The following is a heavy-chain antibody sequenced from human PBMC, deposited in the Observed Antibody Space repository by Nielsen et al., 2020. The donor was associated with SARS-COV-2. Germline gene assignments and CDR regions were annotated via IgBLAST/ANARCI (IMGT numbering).Heavy chain of an antibody. CDR3: ARDGAILGVVTPNWFDP. D-gene: IGHD3-3*01. V-gene: IGHV4-31*03. J-gene: IGHJ5*02. CDR2: ISYGGTA. Sequence: SETLSLTCTVSGDSLSSGYYWTWIRQPPGRGLEWIGFISYGGTAHHNTSLNSRVAMSVDTSGNQFSLKLTSVTAADTAVYYCARDGAILGVVTPNWFDPWAQGTQVTVSS. CDR1: GDSLSSGYY.